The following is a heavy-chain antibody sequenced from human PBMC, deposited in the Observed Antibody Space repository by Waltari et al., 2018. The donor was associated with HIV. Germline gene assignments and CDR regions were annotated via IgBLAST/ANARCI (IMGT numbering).Heavy chain of an antibody. D-gene: IGHD2-2*01. CDR1: AFTFADYG. Sequence: EVQLVESGGGLVQPGRSLRLSCSVSAFTFADYGMPWVRQAPGKGLEWVSGISWNSGRIGYADSVKGRFTISRDNAKNSLYLQMNSLRAEDTALYYCAKDKRRYCSSTSCYYYFDYWGQGTLVTVSS. CDR3: AKDKRRYCSSTSCYYYFDY. CDR2: ISWNSGRI. J-gene: IGHJ4*02. V-gene: IGHV3-9*01.